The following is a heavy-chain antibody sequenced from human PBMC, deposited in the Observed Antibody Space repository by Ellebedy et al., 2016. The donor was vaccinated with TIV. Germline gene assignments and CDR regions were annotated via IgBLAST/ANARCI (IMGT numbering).Heavy chain of an antibody. CDR1: GYTFTSYG. CDR3: ARDLVYNWNDVDYYYYYGMDV. D-gene: IGHD1-1*01. J-gene: IGHJ6*02. V-gene: IGHV1-18*01. Sequence: ASVKVSCXASGYTFTSYGISWVRQAPGQGLEWMGWISAYNGNTNYAQKLQGRVTMTTDTSTSTAYMELRSLRSDDTAVYYCARDLVYNWNDVDYYYYYGMDVWGQGTTVTVSS. CDR2: ISAYNGNT.